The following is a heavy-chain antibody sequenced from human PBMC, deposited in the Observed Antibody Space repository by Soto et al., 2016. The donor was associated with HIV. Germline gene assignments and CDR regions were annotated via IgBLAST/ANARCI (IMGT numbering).Heavy chain of an antibody. Sequence: EVQLLESGGGLVKSGGSLRLSCTASGFTFSSYAMNWVRQAPGKGLEWVSGSSGSGTFTYYEDSVKGRFTISRDNSKNTVFLQVNSLRAEDTAVYYCARGLRARTNTPGPFDYWGQGTLVTVSS. CDR3: ARGLRARTNTPGPFDY. CDR1: GFTFSSYA. J-gene: IGHJ4*02. V-gene: IGHV3-23*01. CDR2: SSGSGTFT.